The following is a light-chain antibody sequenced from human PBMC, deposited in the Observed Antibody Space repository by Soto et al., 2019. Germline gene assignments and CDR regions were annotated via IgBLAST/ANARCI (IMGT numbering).Light chain of an antibody. CDR1: QGIGSY. CDR3: QKYNSAPLT. V-gene: IGKV1-27*01. J-gene: IGKJ4*01. Sequence: DIQMTQSPSSLSASLEDRVTLTCRASQGIGSYLAWFQQRPGKVPKLLIYAASTWHTGIPTRFSGSGSGTEFTLTSSSLQHEDVATYCWQKYNSAPLTFGGGTRVEIK. CDR2: AAS.